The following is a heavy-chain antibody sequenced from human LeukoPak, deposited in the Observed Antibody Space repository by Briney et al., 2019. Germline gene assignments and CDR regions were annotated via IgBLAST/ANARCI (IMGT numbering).Heavy chain of an antibody. D-gene: IGHD3-16*02. CDR3: ARVVPSVPFYYDYVWGTYRLHNWFDP. Sequence: SETLSLTCTVSGGSISSGSYFWSWIRQPAGKGLEWIGRVYTSGSTNYNPSLKSRVSISVDTSENQFSLKLSSVTAADTAVYYCARVVPSVPFYYDYVWGTYRLHNWFDPWGQGTLVTVSS. CDR1: GGSISSGSYF. V-gene: IGHV4-61*02. CDR2: VYTSGST. J-gene: IGHJ5*02.